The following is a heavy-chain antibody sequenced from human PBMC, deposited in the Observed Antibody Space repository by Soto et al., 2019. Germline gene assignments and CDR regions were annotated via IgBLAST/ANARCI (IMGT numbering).Heavy chain of an antibody. V-gene: IGHV4-59*12. J-gene: IGHJ6*02. Sequence: SETLSLTCTVSGGSISSYYWSWIRQPPGKGLEWIGYIYYSGSTYYNPSLKSRVTISVDTSKNQFSLKLSSVTAADTAVYYCARDNILGILYGGMDVWGQGTTVTVSS. CDR2: IYYSGST. D-gene: IGHD3-3*01. CDR3: ARDNILGILYGGMDV. CDR1: GGSISSYY.